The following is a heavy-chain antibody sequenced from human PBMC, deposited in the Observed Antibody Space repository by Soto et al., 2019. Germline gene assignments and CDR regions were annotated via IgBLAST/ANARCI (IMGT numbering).Heavy chain of an antibody. CDR3: ARLYRSITMIAYAFDI. J-gene: IGHJ3*02. CDR1: GGSLSSGNHY. V-gene: IGHV4-31*03. CDR2: IYHSGST. Sequence: SETLSLTCTVSGGSLSSGNHYWSWIRQHPGKGLEWIGYIYHSGSTYYNRSLKSRVTISVDTSTNQFSLKLSSVTAADTAVYYCARLYRSITMIAYAFDIWGQGTMVTVSS. D-gene: IGHD3-22*01.